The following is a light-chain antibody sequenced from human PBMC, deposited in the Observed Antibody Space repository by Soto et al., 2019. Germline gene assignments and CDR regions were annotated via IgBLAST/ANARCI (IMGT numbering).Light chain of an antibody. CDR3: QQYQRYPPS. Sequence: DIQMTQSPSSVSAAVGDRVTITCRASQGINKWLAWYQQKPGKAPQLLISAASTLRSGVPSRFSGSGSGTDFILTISNLQPEDIATYYCQQYQRYPPSFGGGTKVEIK. V-gene: IGKV1-12*01. J-gene: IGKJ4*01. CDR2: AAS. CDR1: QGINKW.